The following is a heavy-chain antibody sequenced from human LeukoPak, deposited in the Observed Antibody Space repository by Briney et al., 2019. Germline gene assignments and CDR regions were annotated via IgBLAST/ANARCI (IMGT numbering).Heavy chain of an antibody. Sequence: SETLSLTCTVSGGSISSSSYYWGWIRQPPGKGLEWIGSIYYSGSTYYNPSLKSRVTISVDTSKNQFSLKLSSVAAADTAVYYCASYYNVVFDYWGQGTLVTVSS. J-gene: IGHJ4*02. D-gene: IGHD3-10*01. CDR2: IYYSGST. V-gene: IGHV4-39*01. CDR1: GGSISSSSYY. CDR3: ASYYNVVFDY.